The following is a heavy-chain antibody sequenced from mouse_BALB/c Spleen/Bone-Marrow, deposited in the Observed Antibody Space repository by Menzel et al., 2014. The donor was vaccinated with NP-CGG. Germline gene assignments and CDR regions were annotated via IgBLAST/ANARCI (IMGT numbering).Heavy chain of an antibody. V-gene: IGHV1S81*02. D-gene: IGHD2-3*01. CDR1: GYTFTSYW. J-gene: IGHJ4*01. CDR3: ARSDGYYPYYYAMDY. CDR2: INPSNGRT. Sequence: VQVVESGAELVKPGASVKLSCKASGYTFTSYWMHWVKQRPGQGLEWIEEINPSNGRTNYNEKFKSKATLTVDKSSSTAYMQLSSLTSEDSAVYYCARSDGYYPYYYAMDYWGQGTSVTVSS.